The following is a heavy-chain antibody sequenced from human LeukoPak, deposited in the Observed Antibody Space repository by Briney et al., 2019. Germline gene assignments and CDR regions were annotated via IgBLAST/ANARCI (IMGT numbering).Heavy chain of an antibody. J-gene: IGHJ4*02. CDR3: ARGGVVGATPHY. CDR2: ISSSSSYI. CDR1: GFTFSSYS. V-gene: IGHV3-21*01. D-gene: IGHD1-26*01. Sequence: PGGSLRLSCAASGFTFSSYSMNWVRQAPGKGLEWVSSISSSSSYIYYADSVKGRFTISRDNAKNSLYLQMNSLRAEDTAVYYCARGGVVGATPHYWGQGTLVTVSS.